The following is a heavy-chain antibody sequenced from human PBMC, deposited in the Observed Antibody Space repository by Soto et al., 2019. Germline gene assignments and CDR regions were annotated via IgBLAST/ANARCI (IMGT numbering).Heavy chain of an antibody. CDR2: IYWDDDK. CDR1: GFSLSTSGVG. D-gene: IGHD6-19*01. J-gene: IGHJ4*02. CDR3: AHSPTYSSGCYPVH. Sequence: QITLKESGPTLVKPTQTLTLTCTFSGFSLSTSGVGVGWIRQPPGKALEWLALIYWDDDKRYSPSLRSRLTITKDTSKHQVVLTMTNMDPVDTATYYCAHSPTYSSGCYPVHWGQGTLVTVSS. V-gene: IGHV2-5*02.